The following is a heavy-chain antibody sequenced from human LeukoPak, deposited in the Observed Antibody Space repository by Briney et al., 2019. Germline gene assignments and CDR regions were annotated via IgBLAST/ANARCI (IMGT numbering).Heavy chain of an antibody. V-gene: IGHV4-59*01. CDR3: ARITRPRGGGAYYDFWSGYYTGSSAFDI. Sequence: PSETLSLTCTVSGGSISSYYWSWIRQPPGKGLEWIGYIYYSGSTNYNPSLKSRVTISVDTSKNQFSLKLSSVTAADTAVYYCARITRPRGGGAYYDFWSGYYTGSSAFDIWGQGTMVTVSS. D-gene: IGHD3-3*01. J-gene: IGHJ3*02. CDR2: IYYSGST. CDR1: GGSISSYY.